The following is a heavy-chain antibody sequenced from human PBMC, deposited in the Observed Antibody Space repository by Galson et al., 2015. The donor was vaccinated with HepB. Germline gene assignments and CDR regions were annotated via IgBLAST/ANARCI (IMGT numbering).Heavy chain of an antibody. Sequence: SLRLSCAASGFTFSGSAMHWVRQASGKGLEWVGRIRSKANSYATAYAASVKGRFTISRDDSKNTAYLQMNSLKTEDTAVYYCTRHFPTSWDYGGNSVDYYYGMDVWGQGTTVTVSS. CDR1: GFTFSGSA. CDR3: TRHFPTSWDYGGNSVDYYYGMDV. CDR2: IRSKANSYAT. V-gene: IGHV3-73*01. D-gene: IGHD4-23*01. J-gene: IGHJ6*02.